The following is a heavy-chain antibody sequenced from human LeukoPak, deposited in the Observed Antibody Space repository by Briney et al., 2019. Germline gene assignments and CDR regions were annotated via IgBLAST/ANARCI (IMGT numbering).Heavy chain of an antibody. V-gene: IGHV1-18*01. CDR1: GYTFTSYG. J-gene: IGHJ6*02. D-gene: IGHD6-13*01. CDR2: ISAYNGNT. CDR3: ASFPDAAAGPDYYYYGMDV. Sequence: ASVTVSFMASGYTFTSYGISWVRQAPGQGREWMGWISAYNGNTNYAQKLQGRATMTTDTSTSTAYMELRSLRSDDTAVYYCASFPDAAAGPDYYYYGMDVWGQGTTVTVSS.